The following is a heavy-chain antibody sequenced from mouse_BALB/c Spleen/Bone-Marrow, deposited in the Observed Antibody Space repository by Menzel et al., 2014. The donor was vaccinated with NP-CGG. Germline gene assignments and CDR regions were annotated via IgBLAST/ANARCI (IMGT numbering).Heavy chain of an antibody. Sequence: EVQLQQSGPGLVKPSQSLFLTCSVTGYSITSGYYWNWIRQFPGNKLEWMGYISYDGSKNYNPSLKNRISITRDTSKNQFFLKLNSVTTEDTATYYCARYGSFDYWGQGTTPTVSS. J-gene: IGHJ2*01. D-gene: IGHD2-10*02. CDR1: GYSITSGYY. V-gene: IGHV3-6*02. CDR3: ARYGSFDY. CDR2: ISYDGSK.